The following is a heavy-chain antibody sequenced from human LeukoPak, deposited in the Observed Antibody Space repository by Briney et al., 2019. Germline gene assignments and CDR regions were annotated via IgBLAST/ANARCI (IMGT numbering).Heavy chain of an antibody. CDR1: GYTFTDNY. Sequence: EASVKVSCKASGYTFTDNYVHWMRQAPGQGLEWMAWINPKSGDPNYAQKLQGRVTMTTDTSTSTAYMELRSLRSDDTAVYYCARAYTPYSSGWHYYYYMDVWGKGTTVTISS. D-gene: IGHD6-19*01. CDR2: INPKSGDP. V-gene: IGHV1-2*02. J-gene: IGHJ6*03. CDR3: ARAYTPYSSGWHYYYYMDV.